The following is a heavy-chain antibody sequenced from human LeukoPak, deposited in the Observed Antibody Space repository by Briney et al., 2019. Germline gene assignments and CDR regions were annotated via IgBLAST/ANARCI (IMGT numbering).Heavy chain of an antibody. CDR2: ISDSGSST. CDR1: GFTFSSYA. D-gene: IGHD6-19*01. CDR3: TKDHGFYSSGWHPLFDH. J-gene: IGHJ4*02. V-gene: IGHV3-23*01. Sequence: GGSLRLSCAASGFTFSSYAMSWVRQAPGKGLEWVSTISDSGSSTYYTDSVKGRFTFSRDNSKNALHLQMNSLRAEDTAVYYCTKDHGFYSSGWHPLFDHWGQGTLVTVTP.